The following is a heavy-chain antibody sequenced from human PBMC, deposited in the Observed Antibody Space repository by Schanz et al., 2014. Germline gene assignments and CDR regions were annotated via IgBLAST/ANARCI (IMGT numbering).Heavy chain of an antibody. CDR2: MNSKTGNT. CDR3: TKGRTFGH. D-gene: IGHD3-16*01. CDR1: GYTFTSYD. J-gene: IGHJ4*02. Sequence: QVQLVQSGAEVKKPGASVKVSCKASGYTFTSYDINWVRQATGQGLEWMGWMNSKTGNTGYAQRFQGRVTMTRNTSITTAYLELSSLRSGDTAVYYCTKGRTFGHWGEGTLGNVSS. V-gene: IGHV1-8*01.